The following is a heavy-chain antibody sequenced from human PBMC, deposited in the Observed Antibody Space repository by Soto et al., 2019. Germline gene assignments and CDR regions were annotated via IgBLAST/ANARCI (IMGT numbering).Heavy chain of an antibody. V-gene: IGHV3-48*03. CDR1: GFTFSSYE. Sequence: TGGSLRLSCAASGFTFSSYEMNWVRQAPGKGLEWVSYISSSGSTIYYADSVKGRFTISRDNAKNSLYLQMNSLRAEDTAVYYCARAYYDSSGYYPFDYWGQGTLVTVSS. CDR2: ISSSGSTI. J-gene: IGHJ4*02. D-gene: IGHD3-22*01. CDR3: ARAYYDSSGYYPFDY.